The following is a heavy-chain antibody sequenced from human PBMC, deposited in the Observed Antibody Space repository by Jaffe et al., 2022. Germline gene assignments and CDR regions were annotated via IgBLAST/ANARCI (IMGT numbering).Heavy chain of an antibody. Sequence: QVQLQESGPGLVKPSETLSLTCAVSGYSISSGYYWGWIRQPPGKGLEWIGSIYHSGSTYYNPSLKSRVTISVDTSKNQFSLKLSSVTAADTAVYYCASLQDTAMDDYWGQGTLVTVSS. CDR3: ASLQDTAMDDY. CDR2: IYHSGST. V-gene: IGHV4-38-2*01. D-gene: IGHD5-18*01. J-gene: IGHJ4*02. CDR1: GYSISSGYY.